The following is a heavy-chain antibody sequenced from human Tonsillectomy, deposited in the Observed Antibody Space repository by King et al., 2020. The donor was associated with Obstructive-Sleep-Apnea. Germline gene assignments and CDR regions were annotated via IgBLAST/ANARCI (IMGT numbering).Heavy chain of an antibody. V-gene: IGHV3-9*01. Sequence: VQLVESGGGLVQPGRSLRLSCAASGFTFGDYDMHWVRQAPGKGLEWVSSISWNSGSIGSADSVKGRFTISSDNAKNSLYLQMNSLRAEDTALYYCAKDIKYYYDSSGYPRAFDIWGQGTMVTVSS. D-gene: IGHD3-22*01. CDR1: GFTFGDYD. J-gene: IGHJ3*02. CDR3: AKDIKYYYDSSGYPRAFDI. CDR2: ISWNSGSI.